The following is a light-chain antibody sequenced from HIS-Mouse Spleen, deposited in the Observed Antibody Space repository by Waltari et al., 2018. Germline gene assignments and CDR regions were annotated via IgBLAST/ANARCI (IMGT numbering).Light chain of an antibody. Sequence: QSALTQPASVSGSPGQSITISCTGTSSDAGSYNLVSWYQQHPGKAPKLMIYEGSKRTSGVSNRFSGSKSGNTACLTISGLQAEDEADYYCCSYAGSSTGVFGGGTELTVL. CDR3: CSYAGSSTGV. CDR1: SSDAGSYNL. CDR2: EGS. V-gene: IGLV2-23*01. J-gene: IGLJ3*02.